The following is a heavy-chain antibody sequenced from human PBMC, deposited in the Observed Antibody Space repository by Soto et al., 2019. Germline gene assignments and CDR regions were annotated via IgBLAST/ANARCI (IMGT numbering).Heavy chain of an antibody. CDR1: GFTFSSYS. CDR3: ARETKPGYSYGYDY. D-gene: IGHD5-18*01. Sequence: EVQLVESGGGLVKPGGSLRLSCAASGFTFSSYSMNWVRQAPGKGLEWVSSISSSSSYIYYADSVKGRFTISRDNAKNSLYLQINSLRAEDTAVYYCARETKPGYSYGYDYWGQGTLVTVSS. J-gene: IGHJ4*02. V-gene: IGHV3-21*01. CDR2: ISSSSSYI.